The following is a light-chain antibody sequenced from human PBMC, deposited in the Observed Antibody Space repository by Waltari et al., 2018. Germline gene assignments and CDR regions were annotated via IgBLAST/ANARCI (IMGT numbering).Light chain of an antibody. V-gene: IGKV1D-12*01. CDR3: QQADSFPLT. CDR2: AAS. Sequence: DIQMTQSPSSVSASVGDTVSITCRASQDVSRWLAWYQHKPGEPPKLLIFAASSLHSWVPSRFRGDGSGTDFTLTISDLQPDDFATYYCQQADSFPLTLGGGTKVEI. J-gene: IGKJ4*01. CDR1: QDVSRW.